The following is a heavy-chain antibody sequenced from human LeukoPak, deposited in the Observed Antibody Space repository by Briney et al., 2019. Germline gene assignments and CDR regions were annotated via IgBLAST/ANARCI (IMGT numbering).Heavy chain of an antibody. CDR3: ARDTAHYYDRTDWYFDL. D-gene: IGHD3-22*01. V-gene: IGHV1-69*13. CDR1: GGTFSSYA. Sequence: SVKVSCKASGGTFSSYAISWVRQAPGQGLEWMGGIIPIFGTANYAQKFQGRVTITADESTSTAYMELSSLRSEDTAVYYCARDTAHYYDRTDWYFDLWGRGTLVTVSS. CDR2: IIPIFGTA. J-gene: IGHJ2*01.